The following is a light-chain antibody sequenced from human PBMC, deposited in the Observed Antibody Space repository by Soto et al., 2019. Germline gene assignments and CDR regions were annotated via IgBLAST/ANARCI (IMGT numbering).Light chain of an antibody. CDR3: QQYNNWRGT. CDR2: GAS. CDR1: QSVSSN. Sequence: EIVMTQSPATLSVSPGERATLSCRASQSVSSNLAWYQQKPGQAPRLLIYGASTRATGIPARFSGSGSGTEVTPTISSLQSEDFAVYYCQQYNNWRGTFGQGTKVEIK. J-gene: IGKJ1*01. V-gene: IGKV3-15*01.